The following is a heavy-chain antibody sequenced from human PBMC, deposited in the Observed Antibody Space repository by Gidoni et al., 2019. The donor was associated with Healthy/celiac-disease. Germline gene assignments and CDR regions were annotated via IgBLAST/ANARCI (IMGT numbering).Heavy chain of an antibody. CDR1: GFTFSSYG. V-gene: IGHV3-33*01. Sequence: QVQLVESGGGVVQPGRSLRLSCAASGFTFSSYGMHWVRPAPGKGLEWVAVIWYDGSNKYYADSVKGRFTISRDNSKNTLYLQMNSLRAEDTAVYYCAREGAAYCGGDCYFDYWGQGTLVTVSS. J-gene: IGHJ4*02. CDR2: IWYDGSNK. CDR3: AREGAAYCGGDCYFDY. D-gene: IGHD2-21*02.